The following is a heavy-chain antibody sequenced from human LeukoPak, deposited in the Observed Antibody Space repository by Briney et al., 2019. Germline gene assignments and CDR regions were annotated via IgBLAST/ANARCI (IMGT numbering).Heavy chain of an antibody. CDR1: GFTFSSYG. V-gene: IGHV3-30*03. Sequence: PEGSLRLSCAASGFTFSSYGMHWVRQAPGKGLEWVAAISYDGSNKYYADSVKGRFTISRDNSKSTLYLQMNSLRVEDTAVYYCARVTTIPAYDAFDIWGQGTVVTVSS. CDR3: ARVTTIPAYDAFDI. J-gene: IGHJ3*02. D-gene: IGHD4-17*01. CDR2: ISYDGSNK.